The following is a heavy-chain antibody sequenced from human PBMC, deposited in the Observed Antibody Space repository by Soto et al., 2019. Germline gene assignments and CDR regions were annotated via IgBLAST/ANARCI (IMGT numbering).Heavy chain of an antibody. V-gene: IGHV3-7*01. Sequence: GGSLRLSCAASGFTFSNYWMSWVRQAPGKGLEWVANIRQDGNEKYYVDSVKGRFTISRDNAKNSLYLQMNSLRVEDTAVYYCARDPHPHFDFWGQGTLVTVS. CDR3: ARDPHPHFDF. CDR2: IRQDGNEK. J-gene: IGHJ4*01. CDR1: GFTFSNYW.